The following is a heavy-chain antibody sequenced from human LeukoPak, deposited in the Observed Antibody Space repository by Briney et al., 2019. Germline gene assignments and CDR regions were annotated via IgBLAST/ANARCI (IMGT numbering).Heavy chain of an antibody. CDR3: AKDYHITMIVVVINYAFDI. CDR2: ISGDGGST. D-gene: IGHD3-22*01. CDR1: GFTFDDYA. J-gene: IGHJ3*02. V-gene: IGHV3-43*02. Sequence: GGSLRLSCAASGFTFDDYALHWVRQAPGKGLEWVSLISGDGGSTYYADSVKGRFTISRDNSKNSLYLQMNSLRTEDTALYYCAKDYHITMIVVVINYAFDIWGQGTMVTVSS.